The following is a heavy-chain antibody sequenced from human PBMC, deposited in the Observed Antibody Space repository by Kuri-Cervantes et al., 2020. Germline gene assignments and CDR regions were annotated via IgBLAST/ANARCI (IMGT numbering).Heavy chain of an antibody. CDR3: AREWRGGDY. Sequence: GGSLRLSCAASGFTFSSYSMNWVRQAPGKGLEWVSYISSSSSYIYYADSVKGRFTISRDNAKNSLYLQTNSLRAEDTAVYYCAREWRGGDYWGQGTLVTVSS. CDR2: ISSSSSYI. V-gene: IGHV3-21*05. CDR1: GFTFSSYS. D-gene: IGHD3-10*01. J-gene: IGHJ4*02.